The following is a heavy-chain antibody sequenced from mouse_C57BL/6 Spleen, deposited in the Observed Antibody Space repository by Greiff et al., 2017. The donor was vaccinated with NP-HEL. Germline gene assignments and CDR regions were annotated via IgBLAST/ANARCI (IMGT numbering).Heavy chain of an antibody. CDR1: GFTFSDYG. Sequence: EVKVVESGGGLVKPGGSLKLSCAASGFTFSDYGMHWVRQAPEKGLEWVAYISSGSSTIYYADTVKGRFTISRDNAKNTLFLQMTSLRSEDTAMYYCATYGYDRAYWGQGTLVTVSA. J-gene: IGHJ3*01. V-gene: IGHV5-17*01. D-gene: IGHD2-2*01. CDR3: ATYGYDRAY. CDR2: ISSGSSTI.